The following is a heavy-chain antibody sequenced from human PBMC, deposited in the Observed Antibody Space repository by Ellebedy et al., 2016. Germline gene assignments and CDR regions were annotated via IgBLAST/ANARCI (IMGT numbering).Heavy chain of an antibody. CDR3: TRQGLIVLMDYQYYYGMDV. Sequence: GGSLRLXCAASGFTFSNYWMSWVRQAPGKGLEWVANIKEDGNEKYYVDFVKGRFTISRDNAKNLLYLQMNSLRADDTAVYYCTRQGLIVLMDYQYYYGMDVWGQGTTVTVSS. CDR2: IKEDGNEK. CDR1: GFTFSNYW. J-gene: IGHJ6*02. D-gene: IGHD2-8*01. V-gene: IGHV3-7*01.